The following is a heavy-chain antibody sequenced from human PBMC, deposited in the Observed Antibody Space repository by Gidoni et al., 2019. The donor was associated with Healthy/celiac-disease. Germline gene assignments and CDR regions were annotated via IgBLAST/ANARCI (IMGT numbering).Heavy chain of an antibody. Sequence: QVQLQESGPGLVKPSETLSLTCTVSGGSISSYYWSWIRQPPGKGLEWFGYIYYSGCTNYNPSLKSRVTISVDTSKNQFSLKLSSVTAADTAVYYCARDSGYDGYFDYWGQGTLVTVSS. CDR1: GGSISSYY. CDR2: IYYSGCT. J-gene: IGHJ4*02. D-gene: IGHD5-12*01. CDR3: ARDSGYDGYFDY. V-gene: IGHV4-59*01.